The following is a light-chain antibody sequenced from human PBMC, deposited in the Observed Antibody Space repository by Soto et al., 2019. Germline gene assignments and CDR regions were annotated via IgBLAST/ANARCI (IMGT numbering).Light chain of an antibody. CDR2: DAS. Sequence: EIVLTQSPATLSLSPGERATLSCRASQTISTSLAWYQLKPGQSPRLLIYDASNRATDIPARFSGSGSGTDFTRTISSLEPGDFAVYYCQQRIRWPLTFGGGTKVEIK. J-gene: IGKJ4*01. CDR3: QQRIRWPLT. CDR1: QTISTS. V-gene: IGKV3-11*01.